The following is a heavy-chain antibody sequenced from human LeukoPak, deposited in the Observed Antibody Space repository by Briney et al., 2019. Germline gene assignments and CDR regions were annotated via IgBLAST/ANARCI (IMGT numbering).Heavy chain of an antibody. Sequence: SQTLPLTCTVSGGSISSGGYYWSWIRQHPGKGLEWIGYIYYSGSTYYNPSLKSRVTISVDTSKNQFSLKLSSVTAADTAVYYCARGVPVGAVDYWGQGTLVTVSS. CDR2: IYYSGST. CDR1: GGSISSGGYY. D-gene: IGHD1-26*01. V-gene: IGHV4-31*03. CDR3: ARGVPVGAVDY. J-gene: IGHJ4*02.